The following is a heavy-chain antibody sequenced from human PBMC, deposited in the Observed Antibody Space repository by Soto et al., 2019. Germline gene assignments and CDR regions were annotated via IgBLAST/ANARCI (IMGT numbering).Heavy chain of an antibody. CDR1: GFTFSSYA. D-gene: IGHD3-9*01. CDR2: ISGSGGST. J-gene: IGHJ4*02. CDR3: AKDLLKLSPILTGYDY. V-gene: IGHV3-23*01. Sequence: GGSLRLSCAASGFTFSSYAMSWVRQAPGKGLEWVSAISGSGGSTYYADSVKGRFTISRDNSKNTLYLQMNSLRAEDTAVYYCAKDLLKLSPILTGYDYWGQGTLVTVSS.